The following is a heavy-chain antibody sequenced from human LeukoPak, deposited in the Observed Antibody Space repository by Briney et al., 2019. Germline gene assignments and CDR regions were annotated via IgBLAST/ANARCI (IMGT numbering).Heavy chain of an antibody. CDR3: ANHRTPDRYHWNYFDY. CDR2: IWYDGSNK. V-gene: IGHV3-33*03. Sequence: PGGSLRLSCAASGFTFSSYGMHWVRQAPGKGLEWVAVIWYDGSNKYYADSVKGRFTISRDNSKNTLYLQMNSLRANDTAIYYCANHRTPDRYHWNYFDYWGQGTLVTVSS. J-gene: IGHJ4*02. D-gene: IGHD1-20*01. CDR1: GFTFSSYG.